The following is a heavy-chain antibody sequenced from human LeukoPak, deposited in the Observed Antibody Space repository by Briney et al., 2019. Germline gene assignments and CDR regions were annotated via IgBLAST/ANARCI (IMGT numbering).Heavy chain of an antibody. CDR2: IYYSGSA. CDR1: GGSISSGGYY. D-gene: IGHD3-10*01. Sequence: PSETLSLTCTVSGGSISSGGYYWSWVRQHPGKGLEWIGYIYYSGSAYYNPSLKSRVTISVDTSENQFSLKLSSVTAADTAVYYCARVNYGSATKEDYWGQGTLVTVSS. CDR3: ARVNYGSATKEDY. V-gene: IGHV4-31*03. J-gene: IGHJ4*02.